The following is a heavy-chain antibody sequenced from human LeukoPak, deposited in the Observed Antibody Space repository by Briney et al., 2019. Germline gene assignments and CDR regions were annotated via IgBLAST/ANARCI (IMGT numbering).Heavy chain of an antibody. Sequence: ASVKVSCKASGYTFTGYYMHWVRQAPEQGLEWMGWINPNSGGTNYAQKFQGRVAMTRDTSISTAYRELSRLRFDDTAVYYCARLASYYYGSEPLGWFDPWGQGTLVTVSS. CDR3: ARLASYYYGSEPLGWFDP. V-gene: IGHV1-2*02. J-gene: IGHJ5*02. CDR1: GYTFTGYY. CDR2: INPNSGGT. D-gene: IGHD3-10*01.